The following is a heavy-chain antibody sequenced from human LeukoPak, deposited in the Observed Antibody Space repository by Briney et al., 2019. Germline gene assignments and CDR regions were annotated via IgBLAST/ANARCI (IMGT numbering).Heavy chain of an antibody. CDR1: GFTFSSYA. CDR2: ISGSGGST. D-gene: IGHD3-16*01. Sequence: GGSLRLSCATSGFTFSSYALNWVRQDPGQGLEWVSAISGSGGSTYYADSVKGRFTISRDTSKNMVYLQLNSLRAEDTAIYYCARFRWGDYYYYGVDVWGQGTTVSVSS. V-gene: IGHV3-23*01. CDR3: ARFRWGDYYYYGVDV. J-gene: IGHJ6*02.